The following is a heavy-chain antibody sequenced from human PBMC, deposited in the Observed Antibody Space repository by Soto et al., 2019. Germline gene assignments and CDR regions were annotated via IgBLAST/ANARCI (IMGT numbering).Heavy chain of an antibody. CDR3: ARGGGWVGEASFDS. J-gene: IGHJ4*02. Sequence: QVQLEQSGAEVKKPGASVKVSCKTSGYTFTSYTLHWVRQAPGQGLEWMGWINAGNGREKYSQRFQDRVSLSPDKSAPTAYMELRSLRSEDTAMYYCARGGGWVGEASFDSWGQGTLVTVSS. CDR2: INAGNGRE. V-gene: IGHV1-3*01. D-gene: IGHD3-10*01. CDR1: GYTFTSYT.